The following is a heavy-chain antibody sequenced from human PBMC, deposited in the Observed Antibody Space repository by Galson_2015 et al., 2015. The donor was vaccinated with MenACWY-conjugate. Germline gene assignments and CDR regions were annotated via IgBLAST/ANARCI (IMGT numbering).Heavy chain of an antibody. D-gene: IGHD3-22*01. CDR3: ASQYYYDSSGYRNWFDP. CDR2: INPSGGST. J-gene: IGHJ5*02. CDR1: GYTFTSYH. Sequence: SVKVSCKASGYTFTSYHMHWVRQAPGQGLEWMGIINPSGGSTSYAQKFQGRVTMTRDTSTSTVYMELSSLRSEDTAVYYCASQYYYDSSGYRNWFDPWGQGTLVTVSS. V-gene: IGHV1-46*01.